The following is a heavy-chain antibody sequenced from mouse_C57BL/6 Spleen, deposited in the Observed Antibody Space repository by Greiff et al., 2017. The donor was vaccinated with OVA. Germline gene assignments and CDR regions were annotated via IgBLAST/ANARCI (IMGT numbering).Heavy chain of an antibody. V-gene: IGHV1-19*01. J-gene: IGHJ4*01. D-gene: IGHD3-3*01. CDR2: INPYNGGT. CDR3: AREGTEDAMDY. Sequence: EVQLQQSGPVLVKPGASVKMSCKASGYTFTDYYMNWVKQSHGKSLEWIGVINPYNGGTSYNQKFKGKATLTVDKSSSTAYMELNSLTSEDSAVYYCAREGTEDAMDYWGQGTSVTVSS. CDR1: GYTFTDYY.